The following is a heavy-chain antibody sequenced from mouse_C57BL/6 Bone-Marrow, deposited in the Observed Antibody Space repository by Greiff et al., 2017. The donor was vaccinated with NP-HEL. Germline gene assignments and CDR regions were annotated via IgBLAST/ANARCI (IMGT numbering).Heavy chain of an antibody. D-gene: IGHD1-1*01. V-gene: IGHV1-9*01. CDR3: ARSLLLGGWYFDV. J-gene: IGHJ1*03. CDR2: ILPGSGST. Sequence: QVQLQQSGAELMKPGASVKLSCKATGYTFTGYWIEWVKQRPGHGLEWIGEILPGSGSTNYNEKFKGKATFTADTSSNTTYMQLSSLTTEDSDIYDCARSLLLGGWYFDVWGTGTTVTVSS. CDR1: GYTFTGYW.